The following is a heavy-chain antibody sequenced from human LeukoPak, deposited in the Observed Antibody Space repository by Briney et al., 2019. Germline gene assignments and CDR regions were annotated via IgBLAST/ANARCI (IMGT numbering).Heavy chain of an antibody. CDR3: ARERGYYDSSGHVDY. D-gene: IGHD3-22*01. V-gene: IGHV3-48*03. J-gene: IGHJ4*02. Sequence: GGSLRLSCAASGFTFSSCEMNWVRQAPGKGLEWVSYISSSGSTIYYADSVKGRFTISRDNAKNSLYLQMNSLRAEDTAVYYCARERGYYDSSGHVDYWGQGTLVTVSS. CDR1: GFTFSSCE. CDR2: ISSSGSTI.